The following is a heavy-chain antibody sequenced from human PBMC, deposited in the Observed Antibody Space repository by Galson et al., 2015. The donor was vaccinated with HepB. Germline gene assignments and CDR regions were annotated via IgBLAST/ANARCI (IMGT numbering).Heavy chain of an antibody. J-gene: IGHJ4*02. Sequence: SLRLSCAASGFTFSSYAMSWVRQAPGKGLEWVSAISGSGGSTYYADSVKGRFTISRDNSKNTLYLQMNSLRAEDTAVYYCAKVVASGWYTGSDYWGQGTLVTVSS. CDR1: GFTFSSYA. CDR2: ISGSGGST. V-gene: IGHV3-23*01. CDR3: AKVVASGWYTGSDY. D-gene: IGHD6-19*01.